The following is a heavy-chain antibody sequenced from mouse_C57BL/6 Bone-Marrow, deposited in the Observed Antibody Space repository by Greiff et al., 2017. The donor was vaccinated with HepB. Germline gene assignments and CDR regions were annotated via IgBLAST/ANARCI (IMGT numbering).Heavy chain of an antibody. V-gene: IGHV1-18*01. CDR2: INPNNGGT. Sequence: EVQLKESGPELVKPGASVKIPCKASGYTFPDYNMDWVKQSHGKSLEWIGDINPNNGGTIYNQKFKGKATLTVDKSSSTAYMELRSLTSEDTAVYYCARATFDYWGQGTTLTVSS. CDR3: ARATFDY. J-gene: IGHJ2*01. CDR1: GYTFPDYN.